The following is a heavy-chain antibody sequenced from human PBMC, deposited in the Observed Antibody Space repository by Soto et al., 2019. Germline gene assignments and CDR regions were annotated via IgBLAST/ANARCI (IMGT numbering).Heavy chain of an antibody. J-gene: IGHJ6*02. CDR1: GGTFSSYA. CDR3: ASGEYSRYENYSYYGLDV. Sequence: ASVKVSCKASGGTFSSYAISWVRQAPGQGLEWMGGIIPIFGTANYAQKFQGRVTITADESTSTAYMELSSLRSEAPAVYYCASGEYSRYENYSYYGLDVWGQGTTVTVS. CDR2: IIPIFGTA. D-gene: IGHD5-12*01. V-gene: IGHV1-69*13.